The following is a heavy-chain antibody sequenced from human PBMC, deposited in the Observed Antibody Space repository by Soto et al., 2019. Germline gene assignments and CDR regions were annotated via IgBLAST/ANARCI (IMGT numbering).Heavy chain of an antibody. D-gene: IGHD6-19*01. J-gene: IGHJ4*02. Sequence: EVQLVESGGGWVQPGGSLRLSCAASGFTFSSSEMNWVRQAPGKGLEWVAYISSSGSTIYYADSVKGGFTISRDNAKKSLYLQMNSLRAEDTAVYYCARDSAQSGYWGQGTLVTVSS. CDR2: ISSSGSTI. V-gene: IGHV3-48*03. CDR1: GFTFSSSE. CDR3: ARDSAQSGY.